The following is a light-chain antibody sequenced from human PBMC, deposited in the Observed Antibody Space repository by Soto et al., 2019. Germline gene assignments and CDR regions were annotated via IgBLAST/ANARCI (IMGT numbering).Light chain of an antibody. CDR3: QSYDSSLSGVV. J-gene: IGLJ2*01. V-gene: IGLV1-40*01. CDR1: SSNIGAGYD. CDR2: GNS. Sequence: QSVLRQPPSVSGAPGQRVTISCTGSSSNIGAGYDVHWYQQLPVTAPKLPIYGNSNRPSGVPDRFSGSKSGTSASLAITGLQAEDEADYYCQSYDSSLSGVVFGGGTKLTVL.